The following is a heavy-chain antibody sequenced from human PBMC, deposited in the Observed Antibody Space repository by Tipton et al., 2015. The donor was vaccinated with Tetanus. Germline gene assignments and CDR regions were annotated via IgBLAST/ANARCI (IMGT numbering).Heavy chain of an antibody. CDR3: ARIPVGATLDS. V-gene: IGHV4-61*01. CDR2: ISYSGDT. D-gene: IGHD1-26*01. J-gene: IGHJ4*02. CDR1: GGSVSSSTYY. Sequence: LRLSCTVSGGSVSSSTYYWSWVRQPPGKGPEWIAYISYSGDTNYNPSLKSRVTILIDTSKNQFFLKVKSVTAADTAVYYCARIPVGATLDSWGQGTLVTVSS.